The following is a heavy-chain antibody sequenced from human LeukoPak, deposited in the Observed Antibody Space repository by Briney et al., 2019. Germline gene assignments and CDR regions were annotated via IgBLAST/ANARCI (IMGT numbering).Heavy chain of an antibody. V-gene: IGHV1-69*13. Sequence: ASVKVSCKASGGTFSSYAISWVRQAPGQGLEWMGGIIPIFGTANYAQKFQGRVTITADESTSTAYMELSSLRSEDTAVYYCARGQIVVVPAAKRGRGYYFDYWGQGTLVTVSS. J-gene: IGHJ4*02. D-gene: IGHD2-2*01. CDR1: GGTFSSYA. CDR2: IIPIFGTA. CDR3: ARGQIVVVPAAKRGRGYYFDY.